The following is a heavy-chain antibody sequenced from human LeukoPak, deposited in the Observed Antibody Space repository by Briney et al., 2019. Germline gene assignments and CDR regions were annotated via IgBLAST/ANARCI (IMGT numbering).Heavy chain of an antibody. D-gene: IGHD5-12*01. CDR2: ISSNGGST. V-gene: IGHV3-64*01. CDR3: ARGSKRGYSGYVVSY. Sequence: GGSLRLSCAASGFTFSSYAMHWVRQAPGKGLEYVSAISSNGGSTYYANSVKGRFTISRDNSENTLYLQMGSLRAEDMAVYYCARGSKRGYSGYVVSYWGQGTLVTVSS. J-gene: IGHJ4*02. CDR1: GFTFSSYA.